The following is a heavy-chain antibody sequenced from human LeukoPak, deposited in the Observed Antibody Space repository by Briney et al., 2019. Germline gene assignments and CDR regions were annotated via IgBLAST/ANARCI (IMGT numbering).Heavy chain of an antibody. J-gene: IGHJ3*02. Sequence: GGSLRLSCAASGLTFSDYYMSWIRQAPGKGLEWVSYISSSGSTIYYAESVKGRFTISRDNAKNSLYLQMNSLRAEDTAVYYCARGLVVPAAILSDRFNAFDIWGQETMVTVSS. D-gene: IGHD2-2*02. V-gene: IGHV3-11*01. CDR3: ARGLVVPAAILSDRFNAFDI. CDR2: ISSSGSTI. CDR1: GLTFSDYY.